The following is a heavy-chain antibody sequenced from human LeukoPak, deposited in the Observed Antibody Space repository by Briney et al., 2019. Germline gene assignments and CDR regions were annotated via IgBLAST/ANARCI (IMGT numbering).Heavy chain of an antibody. CDR1: GFTFNNYA. J-gene: IGHJ2*01. CDR3: AKERRAYDPWYFDL. D-gene: IGHD5-12*01. CDR2: ISSGGST. V-gene: IGHV3-23*01. Sequence: GGSLTLSCVASGFTFNNYAMSWVRQAPGQGLEWVSAISSGGSTSYADSAKGRFTISRDNSQDTLSLQMDSLRVEDTPVYYCAKERRAYDPWYFDLWGRGTLVTVSS.